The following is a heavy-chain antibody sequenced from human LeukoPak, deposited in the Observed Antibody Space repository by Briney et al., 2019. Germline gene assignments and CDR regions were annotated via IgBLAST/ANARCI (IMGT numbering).Heavy chain of an antibody. D-gene: IGHD3-10*01. CDR1: GFTFSSYA. CDR3: AKDQDSMVRGIIWMNNWFDP. V-gene: IGHV3-23*01. CDR2: LSGSGDTT. J-gene: IGHJ5*02. Sequence: GGSLRLSCAASGFTFSSYAMSWVRQAPGKGLEWVSALSGSGDTTYYADSVKGRFTISRDNSKNTLYLQMNSLRAEDTALYYCAKDQDSMVRGIIWMNNWFDPWGQGTLVTVSS.